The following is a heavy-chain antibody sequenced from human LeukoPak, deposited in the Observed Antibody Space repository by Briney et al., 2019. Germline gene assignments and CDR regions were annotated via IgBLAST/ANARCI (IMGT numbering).Heavy chain of an antibody. J-gene: IGHJ3*02. D-gene: IGHD3-22*01. CDR3: ARMRRITMIVVVIRDDAFDI. V-gene: IGHV4-4*02. CDR1: GGSISSSNW. CDR2: NYHSGST. Sequence: PSETLSLTCAVSGGSISSSNWWSWVRQPPGKGLEWIRENYHSGSTNYNPSLQSRVTISVDKSKNQFSLKLSSVTAADTAVYYCARMRRITMIVVVIRDDAFDIWGQGTMVTVSS.